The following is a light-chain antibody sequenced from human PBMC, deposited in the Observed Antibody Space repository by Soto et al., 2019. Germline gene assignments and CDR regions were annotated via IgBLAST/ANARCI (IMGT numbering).Light chain of an antibody. CDR3: QQYNNWLAWT. Sequence: EIVMTQSPATLSVSPGERATLSCRASQSVSSNLAWYQQRPGQAPRLLIYGASTTATGIPARFSGSGSGTEFTLPISSLQSEDFAVYYCQQYNNWLAWTSGHGNKVEVK. V-gene: IGKV3-15*01. CDR2: GAS. J-gene: IGKJ1*01. CDR1: QSVSSN.